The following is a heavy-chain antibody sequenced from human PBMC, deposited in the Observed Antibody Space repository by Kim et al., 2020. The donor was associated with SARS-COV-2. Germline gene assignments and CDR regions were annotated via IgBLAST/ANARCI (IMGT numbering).Heavy chain of an antibody. CDR3: AKDQFRTYSSGWYSWYFDL. Sequence: GGSLRLSCAASGFTFSSYAMSWVRQAPGKGLEWVSAISGSGGSTYYADSVPGRFTISRDNSKNTLYLQMNSLRAEDKAVYYCAKDQFRTYSSGWYSWYFDLWGRGSLVTVSS. CDR1: GFTFSSYA. CDR2: ISGSGGST. V-gene: IGHV3-23*01. J-gene: IGHJ2*01. D-gene: IGHD6-19*01.